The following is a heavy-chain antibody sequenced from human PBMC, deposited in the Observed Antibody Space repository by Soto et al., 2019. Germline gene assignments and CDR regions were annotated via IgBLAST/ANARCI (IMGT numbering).Heavy chain of an antibody. D-gene: IGHD2-15*01. V-gene: IGHV3-23*01. CDR2: ISGSGGST. J-gene: IGHJ6*02. Sequence: GGSLRLSCAASGLPFSSYAMSWVRQAPGKGLEWVSAISGSGGSTYYADSVKGRFTISRDNSKNTLYLQMNSLRAEDTAVYYCARYKGYCSGGSCYYYYYYYGMDVWGQGTTVTVSS. CDR3: ARYKGYCSGGSCYYYYYYYGMDV. CDR1: GLPFSSYA.